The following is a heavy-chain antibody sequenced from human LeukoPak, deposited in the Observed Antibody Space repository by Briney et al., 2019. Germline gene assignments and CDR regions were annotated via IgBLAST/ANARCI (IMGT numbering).Heavy chain of an antibody. D-gene: IGHD5-18*01. V-gene: IGHV3-7*03. J-gene: IGHJ4*02. Sequence: PGGSLRLSCAASGFTFSRYWMNWVRQAPGKGLEWVANIKQDGSEKYYVDSVKGRFTTSRDNAKNSLYLQMNSLRAEDAAIYYCAQISVDTSRNRWADFDSWGQGILVTVSS. CDR1: GFTFSRYW. CDR3: AQISVDTSRNRWADFDS. CDR2: IKQDGSEK.